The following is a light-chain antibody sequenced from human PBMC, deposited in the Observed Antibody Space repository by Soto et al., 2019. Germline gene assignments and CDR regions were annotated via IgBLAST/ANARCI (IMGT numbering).Light chain of an antibody. Sequence: QSVLTQPASLSGSPGQSITISCTGTSSDIGGSKYVSWYQQHPGKAPKLMIYEVTYRPSGVSARFSGSKSGNTASLTVSGLQAEDEADYYCSSYTSSGTLYVFGNGTKVTVL. CDR1: SSDIGGSKY. V-gene: IGLV2-14*01. J-gene: IGLJ1*01. CDR3: SSYTSSGTLYV. CDR2: EVT.